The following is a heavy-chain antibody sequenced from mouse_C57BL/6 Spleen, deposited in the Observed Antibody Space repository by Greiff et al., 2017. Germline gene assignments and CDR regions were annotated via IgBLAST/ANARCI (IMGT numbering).Heavy chain of an antibody. J-gene: IGHJ4*01. Sequence: VHLVESGPGLVQPSQSLSITCTVSGFSLTSYGVHWVRQSPGKGLEWLGVIWSGGSTDYNTAFISRLSISKDNSTSQVFFKMNSLQADDTAIYYCARNLGRDYAMDYWGQGTSVTVSS. CDR1: GFSLTSYG. D-gene: IGHD4-1*01. CDR3: ARNLGRDYAMDY. CDR2: IWSGGST. V-gene: IGHV2-2*01.